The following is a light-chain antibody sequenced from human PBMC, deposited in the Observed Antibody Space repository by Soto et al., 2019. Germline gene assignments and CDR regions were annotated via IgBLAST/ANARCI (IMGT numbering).Light chain of an antibody. Sequence: QAALTQPPSASGTPGQRVTISCSGSSSNIGSNTVNWYQQLPGTAPKLLIYSNNQRPSGVPDRFSGSKSGTSASLAISGLQSEDEADYYCAAWDDSLNGSYVFGTGTKVTDL. V-gene: IGLV1-44*01. CDR3: AAWDDSLNGSYV. CDR1: SSNIGSNT. J-gene: IGLJ1*01. CDR2: SNN.